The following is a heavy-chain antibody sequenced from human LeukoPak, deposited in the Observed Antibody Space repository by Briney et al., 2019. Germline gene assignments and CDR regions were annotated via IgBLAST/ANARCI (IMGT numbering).Heavy chain of an antibody. CDR1: GYTFTGYG. V-gene: IGHV1-18*01. CDR3: ARSGLTTVVSIDAFDI. CDR2: ISAYNGNT. J-gene: IGHJ3*02. Sequence: GASVKVSCKASGYTFTGYGISWVRQAPGQGLEWMGWISAYNGNTNYAQKLQGRVTMTTDTSASTAYMELRSLRSDDTAVYYCARSGLTTVVSIDAFDIWGQGTMVTVSS. D-gene: IGHD4-23*01.